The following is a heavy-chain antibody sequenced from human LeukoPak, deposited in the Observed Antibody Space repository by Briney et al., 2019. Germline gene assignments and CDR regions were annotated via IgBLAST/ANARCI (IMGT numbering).Heavy chain of an antibody. CDR3: TADPYYDSSGPPRWFDP. D-gene: IGHD3-22*01. Sequence: SVKVSCKASGGTFSSYAISWVRQAPGQGLEWMGRIIPILGIANYAQKFQGRVTITADKSTSTAYMELSSLRSEDTAIYYCTADPYYDSSGPPRWFDPWGQGTLVTVSS. CDR2: IIPILGIA. V-gene: IGHV1-69*04. J-gene: IGHJ5*02. CDR1: GGTFSSYA.